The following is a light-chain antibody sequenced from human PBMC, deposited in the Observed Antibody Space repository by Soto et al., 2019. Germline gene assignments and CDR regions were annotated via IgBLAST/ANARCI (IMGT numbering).Light chain of an antibody. J-gene: IGLJ1*01. CDR2: EVS. Sequence: QSALTQPASVSGSPGQSITIPCTGTSSDVGGYNYVSWYQQHPGKAPKLMIYEVSNRPSGVSNRFSGSKSGNAASLTISGLQAEDEADYYCSSYTSSSTHYVFGTGTKLTVL. CDR3: SSYTSSSTHYV. V-gene: IGLV2-14*01. CDR1: SSDVGGYNY.